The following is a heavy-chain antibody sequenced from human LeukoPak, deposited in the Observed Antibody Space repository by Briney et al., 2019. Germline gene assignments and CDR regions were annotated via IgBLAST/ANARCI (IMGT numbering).Heavy chain of an antibody. V-gene: IGHV3-9*01. J-gene: IGHJ2*01. CDR2: ISWNSGSI. D-gene: IGHD4-23*01. CDR3: ARDSIGRSWTTVVRRDWYFDL. Sequence: GRSLRLSCAASGFTFDDYAMHWVRQAPGKGLEWVSGISWNSGSIGYADSVKGRFTISRDNAKNSLYLQMNSLRAEDTAVYYCARDSIGRSWTTVVRRDWYFDLWGRGTLVTVSS. CDR1: GFTFDDYA.